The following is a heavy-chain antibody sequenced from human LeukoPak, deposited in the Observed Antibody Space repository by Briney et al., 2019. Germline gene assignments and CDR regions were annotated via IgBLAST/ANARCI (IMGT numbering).Heavy chain of an antibody. Sequence: GASVKVSCKASGGTFSSYAISWVRQAPGQGLEWMGGIIPIFGTANYAQKFQGRVTITADESTSTAYMELSSLRSEDTAVYYCARGVVPAALPYNWFDPWGQGTPVTVSS. D-gene: IGHD2-2*01. V-gene: IGHV1-69*13. CDR1: GGTFSSYA. CDR3: ARGVVPAALPYNWFDP. J-gene: IGHJ5*02. CDR2: IIPIFGTA.